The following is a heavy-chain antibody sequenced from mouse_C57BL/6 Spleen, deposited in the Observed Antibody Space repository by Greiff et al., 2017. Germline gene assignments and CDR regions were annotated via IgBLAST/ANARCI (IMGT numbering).Heavy chain of an antibody. V-gene: IGHV1-50*01. CDR2: IGPSDSYT. CDR3: ARGVVAPYWYFDV. Sequence: QVQLQQPGAELVKPGASVKLSCKASGYTFTSYWMQWVKQRPGQGLEWIGEIGPSDSYTNYNQKFKGKATLTVDTSSSTAYMQLSSLTSEDSAVYYCARGVVAPYWYFDVWGTGTTVTVSS. J-gene: IGHJ1*03. CDR1: GYTFTSYW. D-gene: IGHD1-1*01.